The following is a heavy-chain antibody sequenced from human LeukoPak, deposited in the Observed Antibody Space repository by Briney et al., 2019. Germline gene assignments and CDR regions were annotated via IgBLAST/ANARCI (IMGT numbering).Heavy chain of an antibody. CDR3: AREWVGDSSWYANDDDAFDI. CDR2: INTNTGNP. Sequence: ASVKVSCKASGYTFTSYAMNWVRQAPGQGLEWMGWINTNTGNPTYAQGFTGRFVFSLDTSVSTAYLQISSLKAEDTAVYYCAREWVGDSSWYANDDDAFDIWGQGTMVTVSS. CDR1: GYTFTSYA. V-gene: IGHV7-4-1*02. J-gene: IGHJ3*02. D-gene: IGHD6-13*01.